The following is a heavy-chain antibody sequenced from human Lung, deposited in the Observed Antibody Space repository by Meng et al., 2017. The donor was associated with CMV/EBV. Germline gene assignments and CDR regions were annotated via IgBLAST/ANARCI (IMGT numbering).Heavy chain of an antibody. J-gene: IGHJ6*02. D-gene: IGHD3-10*02. CDR1: RFNIRNYA. CDR3: AKDSYVVSTKTVDYYYGRDV. V-gene: IGHV3-33*06. Sequence: GGSLRLXCTASRFNIRNYAMHWVRQAPGKGLEWVAVIWSDGGDKYYADSVEGRFTISRDNSKNTLYLQMNSLRAEDTAVYYCAKDSYVVSTKTVDYYYGRDVWGQGTXVNV. CDR2: IWSDGGDK.